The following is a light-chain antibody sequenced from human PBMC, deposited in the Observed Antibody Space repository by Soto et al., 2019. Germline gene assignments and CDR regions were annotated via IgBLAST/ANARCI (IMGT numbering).Light chain of an antibody. J-gene: IGKJ4*01. V-gene: IGKV1-5*01. CDR3: QQYNSYALT. Sequence: DSQRTQSPSTLSASVGDRVTITCRASQSISSWLAWYQQKPGKAPKLLIYDASSLESGVPSRFSGSGSGTEFTLTISSLQPDDFATYYCQQYNSYALTFGGGTKVDIK. CDR1: QSISSW. CDR2: DAS.